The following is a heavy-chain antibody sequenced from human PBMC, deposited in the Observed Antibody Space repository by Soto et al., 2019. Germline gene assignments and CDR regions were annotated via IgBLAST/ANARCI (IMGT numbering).Heavy chain of an antibody. V-gene: IGHV4-30-4*01. Sequence: SETLSLTCTASGGSISGGDYYWSGIRQPPGKGLDWIGYIYYSGSTYYNPSLKSRVTISVDTSKNQFSLKLSSVTAADTAVYYCARDLDSITIVRGVMNYGMDVWGQGTTVT. CDR1: GGSISGGDYY. J-gene: IGHJ6*02. CDR3: ARDLDSITIVRGVMNYGMDV. CDR2: IYYSGST. D-gene: IGHD3-10*01.